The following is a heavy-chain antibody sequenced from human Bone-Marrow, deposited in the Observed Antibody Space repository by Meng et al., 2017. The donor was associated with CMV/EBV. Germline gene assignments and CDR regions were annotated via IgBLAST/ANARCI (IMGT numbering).Heavy chain of an antibody. CDR2: IIPIFGTA. CDR3: ARGWVGWGGAYDYYGMDV. D-gene: IGHD1-26*01. CDR1: GGTFSSYA. Sequence: SVKVSCKASGGTFSSYAISWVRQAPGQGLEWMGGIIPIFGTANYAQKFQGRVTITTDESTSTAYTELSSLRTEDTAVYYCARGWVGWGGAYDYYGMDVWGQGNTVTVSS. V-gene: IGHV1-69*05. J-gene: IGHJ6*02.